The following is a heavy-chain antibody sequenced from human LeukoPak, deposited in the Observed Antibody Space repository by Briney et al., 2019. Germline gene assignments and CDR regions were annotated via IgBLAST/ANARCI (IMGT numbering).Heavy chain of an antibody. CDR2: IAFDGGNI. CDR1: GITFHNYP. D-gene: IGHD3-22*01. CDR3: ARDYYENSIYYSYFFDY. Sequence: GRSLRLSCAASGITFHNYPMHWVRQAPGKGLEWVAVIAFDGGNIYYADSVKGRFTISRDNSENTLYLQLHSLRAEDTAVYYCARDYYENSIYYSYFFDYWGQGTLVTVSS. J-gene: IGHJ4*02. V-gene: IGHV3-30*04.